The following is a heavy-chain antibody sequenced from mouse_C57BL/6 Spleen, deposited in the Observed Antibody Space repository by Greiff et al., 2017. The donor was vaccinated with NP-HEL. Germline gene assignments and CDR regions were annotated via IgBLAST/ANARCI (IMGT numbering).Heavy chain of an antibody. J-gene: IGHJ3*01. CDR1: GYTFTDYN. D-gene: IGHD3-2*02. CDR2: INPNNGGT. V-gene: IGHV1-22*01. Sequence: EVQLQQSGPELVKPGASVKMSCKASGYTFTDYNMHWVKQSHGKSLEWIGYINPNNGGTSYNQKFKGKATLTVNKSSSTAYMELRSLTSEDSAVYYCARGGQLRLWFAYWGQGTLVTVSA. CDR3: ARGGQLRLWFAY.